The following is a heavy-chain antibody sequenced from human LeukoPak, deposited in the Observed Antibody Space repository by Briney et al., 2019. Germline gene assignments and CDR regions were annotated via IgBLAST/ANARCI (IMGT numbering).Heavy chain of an antibody. CDR3: ARLAARCWFDP. D-gene: IGHD6-6*01. CDR1: GGSFSGYY. Sequence: PSETLSLTCAVYGGSFSGYYWSWIRQPPGKGLEWIGEINHSGSTNYNPSLKSRVTISVDTSKNQFSLKLSSVTAADTAVYYCARLAARCWFDPWGQGTLVTVSS. CDR2: INHSGST. V-gene: IGHV4-34*01. J-gene: IGHJ5*02.